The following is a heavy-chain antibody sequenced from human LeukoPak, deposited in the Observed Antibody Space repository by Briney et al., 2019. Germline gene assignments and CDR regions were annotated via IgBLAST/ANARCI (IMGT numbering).Heavy chain of an antibody. CDR2: ISSSSSYI. CDR3: ARVVSSWYSYGMDV. V-gene: IGHV3-21*01. J-gene: IGHJ6*02. Sequence: PGGSLRLSCVASGFTFSSYSMNWVRQAPGKGLEWVSSISSSSSYIYYADSVKGRFTISRDNAKNSLYLQMNSLRAEDTAVYYCARVVSSWYSYGMDVWGQGTTVTVSS. CDR1: GFTFSSYS. D-gene: IGHD6-13*01.